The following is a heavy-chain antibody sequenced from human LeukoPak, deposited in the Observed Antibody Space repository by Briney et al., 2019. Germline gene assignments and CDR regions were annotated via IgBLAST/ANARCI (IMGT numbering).Heavy chain of an antibody. J-gene: IGHJ4*02. Sequence: GGSLRLSCAASGFTFSSYGTHWVRQAPGKGLEWVAVIWYDGSNKYYADSVKGRFTISRDNSKNTLYLQMNSLRAEDTAVYYCARAYYYDSSGHPAFDYWGQGTLVTVSS. CDR2: IWYDGSNK. V-gene: IGHV3-33*01. CDR1: GFTFSSYG. D-gene: IGHD3-22*01. CDR3: ARAYYYDSSGHPAFDY.